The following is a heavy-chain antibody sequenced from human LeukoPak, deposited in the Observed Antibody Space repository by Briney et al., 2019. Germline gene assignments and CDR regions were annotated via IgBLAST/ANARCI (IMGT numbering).Heavy chain of an antibody. CDR2: IYYSGST. CDR1: GGSISSYY. D-gene: IGHD3-10*01. V-gene: IGHV4-59*01. CDR3: ARALLWFGELSYYFDY. Sequence: SETLSLTCTVSGGSISSYYWSWIRQPPGKGLEWIGYIYYSGSTNYNPSLKSRVTISVDTPKNQFSLKLSSVTAADTAVYYCARALLWFGELSYYFDYWGQGTLVTVSS. J-gene: IGHJ4*02.